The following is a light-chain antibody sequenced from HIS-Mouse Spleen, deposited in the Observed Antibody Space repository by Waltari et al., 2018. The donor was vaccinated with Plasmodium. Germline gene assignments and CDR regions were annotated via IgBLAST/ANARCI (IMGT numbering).Light chain of an antibody. J-gene: IGLJ2*01. CDR3: GTWDSSLSAGVV. CDR2: DNN. CDR1: SSTIGKHY. V-gene: IGLV1-51*01. Sequence: QSVLTQPPSVSAAPGQKVTISCPGSSSTIGKHYLSWYQHLPGTAPKPLIYDNNKRPSGIPDRFSGSKSGTSATLGITGLQTGDEADYYCGTWDSSLSAGVVFGGGTKLTVL.